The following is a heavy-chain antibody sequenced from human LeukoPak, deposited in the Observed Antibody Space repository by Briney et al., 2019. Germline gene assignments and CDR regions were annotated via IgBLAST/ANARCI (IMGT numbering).Heavy chain of an antibody. CDR3: VRGEAYSTTWFVGDLFDY. CDR1: GFTFSTYN. Sequence: GGSLRPSCAASGFTFSTYNMNWVRQAPGKGLEWISYITSSGGTIYYADSVKGRFTISRDNAKNSLYLQMNSLRDEDTAVYYCVRGEAYSTTWFVGDLFDYWGQGALVTVSS. CDR2: ITSSGGTI. D-gene: IGHD6-13*01. V-gene: IGHV3-48*02. J-gene: IGHJ4*02.